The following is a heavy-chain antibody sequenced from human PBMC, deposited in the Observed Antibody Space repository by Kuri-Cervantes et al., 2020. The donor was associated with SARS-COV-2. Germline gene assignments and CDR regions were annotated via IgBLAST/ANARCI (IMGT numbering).Heavy chain of an antibody. V-gene: IGHV4-4*07. D-gene: IGHD6-13*01. J-gene: IGHJ6*02. CDR2: IYTSGRT. Sequence: LSLSCYVSGGYISSYYWSWIRQPAGKGLEWIGRIYTSGRTNYNPSLKSRVTMSVDTSKNQFSLKLSSVNAADTAVYYCARDLIAAAGQYYYYGMDVWGQGTTVTVSS. CDR1: GGYISSYY. CDR3: ARDLIAAAGQYYYYGMDV.